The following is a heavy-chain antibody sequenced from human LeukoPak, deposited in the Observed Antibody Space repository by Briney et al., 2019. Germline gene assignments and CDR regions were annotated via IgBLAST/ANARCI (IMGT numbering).Heavy chain of an antibody. CDR3: ARPIRSRDNNWFDP. Sequence: SETLSLTCAVYGGSFSGYYWGWIRQPPGKGLEWIANIYHTGSTYYNPSLKSRVTISVDTSANQFSLKLNSVTAADTAVYYCARPIRSRDNNWFDPWGQGTLVTVSS. CDR1: GGSFSGYY. CDR2: IYHTGST. J-gene: IGHJ5*02. V-gene: IGHV4-34*01. D-gene: IGHD3-10*01.